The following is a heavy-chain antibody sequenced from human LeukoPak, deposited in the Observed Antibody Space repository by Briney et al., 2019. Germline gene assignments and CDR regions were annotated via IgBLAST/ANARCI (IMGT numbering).Heavy chain of an antibody. Sequence: GGSLRLSCAASGFTFSNYAMSWVRQAPGKGLEWVSTISVSGGTTYYADSVKGRFTISRDNSRTTLYLQMNSLRTEDTAVYYCARDFYASGSYYFGYWGQGTLVTVSS. CDR1: GFTFSNYA. CDR3: ARDFYASGSYYFGY. J-gene: IGHJ4*02. D-gene: IGHD3-10*01. V-gene: IGHV3-23*01. CDR2: ISVSGGTT.